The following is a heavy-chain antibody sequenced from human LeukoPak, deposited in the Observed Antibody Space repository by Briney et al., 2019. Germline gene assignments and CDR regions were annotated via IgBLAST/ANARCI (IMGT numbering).Heavy chain of an antibody. Sequence: PGGSLRLSCAASGFTFSSYEMNWVRQAPGKGLEWVSYISSSDNTIYYADSVKGRFTISRDNAKNSLYLQMNSLRGEDTAVYYCARGHSYWIHWGQGTLVTVSS. CDR2: ISSSDNTI. D-gene: IGHD5-18*01. V-gene: IGHV3-48*03. CDR1: GFTFSSYE. J-gene: IGHJ4*02. CDR3: ARGHSYWIH.